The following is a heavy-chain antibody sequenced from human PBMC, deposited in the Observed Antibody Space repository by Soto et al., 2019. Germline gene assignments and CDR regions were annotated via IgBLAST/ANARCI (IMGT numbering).Heavy chain of an antibody. J-gene: IGHJ4*02. CDR3: AYSSTPFDY. V-gene: IGHV3-23*01. Sequence: EVQLLESVGGLVQPGGSLRLSCAASGFTFSSYAMSLVRQAPGKGLEWVSAIRGSGGSTYYADSVKVRFTISRDNSKNSRYLQMNSLRAEDTAVYFCAYSSTPFDYWGQGTLVTVSS. D-gene: IGHD6-13*01. CDR1: GFTFSSYA. CDR2: IRGSGGST.